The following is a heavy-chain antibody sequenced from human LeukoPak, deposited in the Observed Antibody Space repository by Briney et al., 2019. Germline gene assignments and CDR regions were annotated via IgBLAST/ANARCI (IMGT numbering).Heavy chain of an antibody. D-gene: IGHD6-13*01. Sequence: AGASLQISCKGSGYIFTSYWIGWGRELPGKGVEGMGIIYPGDSDTRYSPSFQGQVTISADKSISTAYLQWSSLKASDTAMYYCARRLASSSWYPLDYWGQGTLVTVSS. CDR2: IYPGDSDT. J-gene: IGHJ4*02. CDR1: GYIFTSYW. V-gene: IGHV5-51*01. CDR3: ARRLASSSWYPLDY.